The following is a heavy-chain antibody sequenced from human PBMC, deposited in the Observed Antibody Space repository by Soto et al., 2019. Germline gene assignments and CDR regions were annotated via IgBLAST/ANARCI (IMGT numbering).Heavy chain of an antibody. CDR3: ARDYSSPSYFDY. CDR2: IIPIFGTA. Sequence: SVKVSCKASGGTFSSYAISWVRQAPGQGLEWMGGIIPIFGTANYAQKFQGRVTITADESTSTAYMELSSLRSEDTAEYYCARDYSSPSYFDYWGQGPRVTAS. V-gene: IGHV1-69*13. D-gene: IGHD6-13*01. CDR1: GGTFSSYA. J-gene: IGHJ4*02.